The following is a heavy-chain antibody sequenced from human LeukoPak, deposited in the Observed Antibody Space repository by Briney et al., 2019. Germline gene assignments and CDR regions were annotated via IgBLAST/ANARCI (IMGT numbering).Heavy chain of an antibody. J-gene: IGHJ3*02. D-gene: IGHD3-10*02. Sequence: GGSLRLSCAASGYTFSSYDMHWVRQAAGKGLEWVSGIDTDGDTYYPGSVKVRFTISRENAKNTLYLQMNSLRVGDTAVYYCARGWNYYVNDWAFDTWGQGTMVTVSS. V-gene: IGHV3-13*01. CDR3: ARGWNYYVNDWAFDT. CDR1: GYTFSSYD. CDR2: IDTDGDT.